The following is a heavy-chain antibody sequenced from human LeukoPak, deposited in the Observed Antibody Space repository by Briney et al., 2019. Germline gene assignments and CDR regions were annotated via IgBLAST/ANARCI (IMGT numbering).Heavy chain of an antibody. CDR2: IWYDGSNK. Sequence: GGSLRLSCAASGFTFSSYGMHWVRQAPGKGLEWVAVIWYDGSNKYYADSVKGRFTISRDNSKNTLYLQMNSLRAEDTAVYYCARAYYDSSGYYSAYAFDIWGQGTMVTVSS. CDR3: ARAYYDSSGYYSAYAFDI. CDR1: GFTFSSYG. V-gene: IGHV3-33*01. D-gene: IGHD3-22*01. J-gene: IGHJ3*02.